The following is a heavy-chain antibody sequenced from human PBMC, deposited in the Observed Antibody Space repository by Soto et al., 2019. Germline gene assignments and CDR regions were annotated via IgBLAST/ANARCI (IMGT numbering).Heavy chain of an antibody. CDR1: GFTFSSYS. J-gene: IGHJ4*01. CDR2: ISYDGYNK. Sequence: LRLSCATSGFTFSSYSMQWVRQAPDKGLEWVAVISYDGYNKYYVDSVKGRFTISRDNSKNTLYLQMNSLRAEDTAIYYCARDFTGTGTFDYWGHGTLVTVSS. V-gene: IGHV3-30-3*01. D-gene: IGHD1-1*01. CDR3: ARDFTGTGTFDY.